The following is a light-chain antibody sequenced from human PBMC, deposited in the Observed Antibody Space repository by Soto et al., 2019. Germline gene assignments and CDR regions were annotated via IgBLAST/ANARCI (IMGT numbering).Light chain of an antibody. V-gene: IGLV1-36*01. Sequence: QSVLTQPPSVSGAPRQRVTISCSGSSSNIGNNAVKWYQQFPGKAPKLLIYSDYLLPSGVSDRFSGSKSGTSASLAISGLQSEDEADYYCAAWDDSLTVRVFGGGTKVTVL. CDR3: AAWDDSLTVRV. J-gene: IGLJ2*01. CDR2: SDY. CDR1: SSNIGNNA.